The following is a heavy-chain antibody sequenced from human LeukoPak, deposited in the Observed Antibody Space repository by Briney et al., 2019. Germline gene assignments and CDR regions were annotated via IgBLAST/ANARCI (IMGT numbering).Heavy chain of an antibody. J-gene: IGHJ4*02. Sequence: GGSLRLSCAASGSAFHDHPMHWVRQAPGKGLEWVSLISENGGTTYYADSVKGRFTISRDNSKNSLYLQMKSLRTEDTALYYCAKKSGAAGNFDYWGQGTLVTVSS. CDR2: ISENGGTT. V-gene: IGHV3-43*02. CDR3: AKKSGAAGNFDY. D-gene: IGHD6-13*01. CDR1: GSAFHDHP.